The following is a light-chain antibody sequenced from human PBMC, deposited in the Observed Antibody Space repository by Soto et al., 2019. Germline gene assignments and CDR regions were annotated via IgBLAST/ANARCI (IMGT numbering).Light chain of an antibody. Sequence: EIVLTQSPGTLSLSPGERATLSCRASQSVSSSYLAWYQQKPGQAPRLLIYGASSRATGIPDRFSGSGSEPDFPLTISRLEPEDFAVYYCQQYGSSSWTFGQGTKVEIK. CDR3: QQYGSSSWT. CDR1: QSVSSSY. J-gene: IGKJ1*01. CDR2: GAS. V-gene: IGKV3-20*01.